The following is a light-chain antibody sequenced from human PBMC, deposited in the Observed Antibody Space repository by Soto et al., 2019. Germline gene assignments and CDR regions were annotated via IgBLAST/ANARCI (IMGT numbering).Light chain of an antibody. Sequence: IVMTQSPATLSVSPGERATLSCRASQSVTSNLAWYQQKPGQAPRLVIYGASTRATGIPARFSGSGSGTEFTLTISSLQSEDVAVYYCQQYNDWPPLTFGGGTRVEIK. CDR3: QQYNDWPPLT. J-gene: IGKJ4*01. V-gene: IGKV3-15*01. CDR2: GAS. CDR1: QSVTSN.